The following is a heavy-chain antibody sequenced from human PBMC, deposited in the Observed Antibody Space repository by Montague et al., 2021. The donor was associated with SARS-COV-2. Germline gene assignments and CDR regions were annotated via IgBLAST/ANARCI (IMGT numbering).Heavy chain of an antibody. CDR2: ISTGGGVT. D-gene: IGHD3-22*01. CDR1: KFTFNNHY. CDR3: VRDYADSSGFSDS. J-gene: IGHJ4*02. V-gene: IGHV3-11*01. Sequence: SLRLSCAGSKFTFNNHYLSWIRQAPGKGLEWISSISTGGGVTSYADSVKGRFTISRDNAKNSLFLQMDSLRADDTAFYYCVRDYADSSGFSDSWGQGTLVTVSS.